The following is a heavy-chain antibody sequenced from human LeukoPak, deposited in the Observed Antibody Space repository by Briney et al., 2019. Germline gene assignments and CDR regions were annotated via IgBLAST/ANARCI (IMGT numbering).Heavy chain of an antibody. CDR3: AGTSVTLHF. D-gene: IGHD4-17*01. CDR2: IYYRGDP. CDR1: GGTIDTSRYY. V-gene: IGHV4-39*01. J-gene: IGHJ4*02. Sequence: SETLSLTCTVSGGTIDTSRYYWGWIRQPPGKGLEWLANIYYRGDPFYNPSLKSRLTISMDTSKNQFSLRLTSVTAADTAVYYCAGTSVTLHFWGQGALVTVSS.